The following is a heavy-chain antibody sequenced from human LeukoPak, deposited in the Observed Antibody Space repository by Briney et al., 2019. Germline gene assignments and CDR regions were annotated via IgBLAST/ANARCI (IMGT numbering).Heavy chain of an antibody. CDR1: GFTFSSYW. Sequence: GGSLRLSCAASGFTFSSYWMSWVRQAPGKGLEWVANVKQDGSEKYYVDSVKGRFTISRDNAKNSLYLQMNSLRAEDTAVYYCARDYSRFSATYYYDSSGDYWGQGTLVTVSS. J-gene: IGHJ4*02. CDR2: VKQDGSEK. CDR3: ARDYSRFSATYYYDSSGDY. D-gene: IGHD3-22*01. V-gene: IGHV3-7*01.